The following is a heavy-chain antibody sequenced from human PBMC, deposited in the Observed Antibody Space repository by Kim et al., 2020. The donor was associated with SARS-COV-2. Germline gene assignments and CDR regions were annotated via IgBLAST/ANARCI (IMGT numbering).Heavy chain of an antibody. V-gene: IGHV1-8*01. CDR3: ARGLYDFWSGYHLYMDV. Sequence: ASVKVSCKASGYTFTSYDINWVRQATGQGLEWMGWMNPNSGNTGYAQKFQGRVTMTRNTSISTAYMELSSLRSEDTAVYYCARGLYDFWSGYHLYMDVWGKGTTVTVSS. D-gene: IGHD3-3*01. J-gene: IGHJ6*03. CDR2: MNPNSGNT. CDR1: GYTFTSYD.